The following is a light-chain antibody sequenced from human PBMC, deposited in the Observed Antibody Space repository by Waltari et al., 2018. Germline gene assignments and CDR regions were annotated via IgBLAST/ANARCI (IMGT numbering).Light chain of an antibody. J-gene: IGLJ2*01. CDR3: PSRDTSSTRL. V-gene: IGLV3-19*01. Sequence: SSELTQDPAVSVALGQTVRITCQGDSLRRYYASWYQQRPGQAPILVLYGQDNRPSGIPDRVSGSTSGNTASLTITGAQAEDEADYYCPSRDTSSTRLFGGGTRLTV. CDR2: GQD. CDR1: SLRRYY.